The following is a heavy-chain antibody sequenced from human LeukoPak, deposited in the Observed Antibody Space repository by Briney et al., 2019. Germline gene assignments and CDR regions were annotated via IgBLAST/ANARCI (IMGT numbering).Heavy chain of an antibody. Sequence: SETLSLICAVYGGSFSGYYWSWIRQPPGKGLEWIGEINHSGSTNYNPSLKSRVTISVDTSKNQFSLKLSSVTAADTAVYYCARGSPSHYGSGSYYTWWFDPWGQGTLVTVSS. CDR1: GGSFSGYY. CDR3: ARGSPSHYGSGSYYTWWFDP. CDR2: INHSGST. J-gene: IGHJ5*02. D-gene: IGHD3-10*01. V-gene: IGHV4-34*01.